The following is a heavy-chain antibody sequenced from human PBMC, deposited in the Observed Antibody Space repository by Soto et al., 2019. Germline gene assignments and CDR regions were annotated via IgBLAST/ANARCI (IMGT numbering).Heavy chain of an antibody. V-gene: IGHV1-46*01. CDR3: ARGLTIFGVVIPRDYYYYGMDV. J-gene: IGHJ6*02. D-gene: IGHD3-3*01. CDR2: INPSGGST. Sequence: ASGKVSCKASGYKVTRYYMTWVLQALGQGLEWMGIINPSGGSTSYAQKFQGRVTMTRDTSTSTVYMELSSLRSEDTAVYYCARGLTIFGVVIPRDYYYYGMDVWGQGTTVTVSS. CDR1: GYKVTRYY.